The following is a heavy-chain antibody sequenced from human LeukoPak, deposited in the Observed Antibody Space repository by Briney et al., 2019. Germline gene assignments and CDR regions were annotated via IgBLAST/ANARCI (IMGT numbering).Heavy chain of an antibody. Sequence: PSETLPLTCTDSDGSINRYYWSWIRQSPGKGLEWIGYVHYSGGTNYNPSLKSRVTISVDTSKKQVSLKLNSVTAVDTAVYYCARATGTTRNAFDIWGQGTMATVSS. J-gene: IGHJ3*02. CDR3: ARATGTTRNAFDI. D-gene: IGHD1-7*01. V-gene: IGHV4-59*01. CDR2: VHYSGGT. CDR1: DGSINRYY.